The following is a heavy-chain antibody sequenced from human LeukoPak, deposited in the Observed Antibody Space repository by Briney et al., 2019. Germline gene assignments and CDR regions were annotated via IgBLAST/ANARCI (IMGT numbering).Heavy chain of an antibody. CDR3: AKTERDIVVVPDAIFDY. D-gene: IGHD2-2*01. Sequence: GGSLRLSCAASGFSFSDYAIYWVRQTPGKGLEWVAFIRYDGTNKIYADSVKGRFTISRDNSKNTLYLQMNSLRAEDTAVYYCAKTERDIVVVPDAIFDYWGQGTLVTVSS. J-gene: IGHJ4*02. CDR1: GFSFSDYA. V-gene: IGHV3-30*02. CDR2: IRYDGTNK.